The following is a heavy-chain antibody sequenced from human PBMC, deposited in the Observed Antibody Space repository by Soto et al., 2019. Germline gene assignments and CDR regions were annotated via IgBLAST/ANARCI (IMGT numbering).Heavy chain of an antibody. CDR3: ARGSTRFDP. V-gene: IGHV4-59*01. D-gene: IGHD2-2*01. Sequence: SETLSLTCTVSGGSMNTYYWSWIRQPPGKGLEWIGYTYHSGITNYNPSLRSRVNILVDTSKNQFSLTVASVTAVDTAVYYCARGSTRFDPWGQGTLVTVSS. CDR2: TYHSGIT. CDR1: GGSMNTYY. J-gene: IGHJ5*02.